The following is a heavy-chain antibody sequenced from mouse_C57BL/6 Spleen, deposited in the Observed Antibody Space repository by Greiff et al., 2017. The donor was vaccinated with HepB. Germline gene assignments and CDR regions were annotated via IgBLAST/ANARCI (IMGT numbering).Heavy chain of an antibody. CDR1: GFTFSSYA. J-gene: IGHJ3*01. D-gene: IGHD2-4*01. V-gene: IGHV5-9-1*02. Sequence: LQQSGEGLVKPGGSLKLSCAASGFTFSSYAMSWVRQTPEKRLEWVAYISSGGDYIYYADTVKGRFTISRDNARNTLYLQMSSLKSEDTAMYYCTGDYDGRVFAYWGQGTLVTVSA. CDR2: ISSGGDYI. CDR3: TGDYDGRVFAY.